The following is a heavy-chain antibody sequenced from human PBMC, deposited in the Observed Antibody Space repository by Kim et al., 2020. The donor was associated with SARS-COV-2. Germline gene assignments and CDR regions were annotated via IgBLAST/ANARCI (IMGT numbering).Heavy chain of an antibody. D-gene: IGHD4-17*01. Sequence: NPSLKCRVTISVDTSKNQLSLKLSSVTAADTAVYYCARGDDDYGDYAFDYWGRGTLVTVSS. J-gene: IGHJ4*02. CDR3: ARGDDDYGDYAFDY. V-gene: IGHV4-59*09.